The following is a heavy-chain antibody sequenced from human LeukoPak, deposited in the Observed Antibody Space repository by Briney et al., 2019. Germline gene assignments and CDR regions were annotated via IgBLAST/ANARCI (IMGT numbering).Heavy chain of an antibody. CDR2: TNHSGST. CDR3: ARGLSLPTIFGVAPHGY. Sequence: SETLSLTCAVYGGSFSGYYWSWIRQPPGKGLEWIGETNHSGSTNYNPSLKGRVTISVDTSKNQFSLKLSPVTAADTAVYYCARGLSLPTIFGVAPHGYWGQGTLVTVSS. V-gene: IGHV4-34*01. J-gene: IGHJ4*02. D-gene: IGHD3-3*01. CDR1: GGSFSGYY.